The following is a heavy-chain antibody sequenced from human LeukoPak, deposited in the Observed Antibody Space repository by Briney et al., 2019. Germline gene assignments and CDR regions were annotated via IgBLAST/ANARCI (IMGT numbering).Heavy chain of an antibody. V-gene: IGHV3-21*01. J-gene: IGHJ4*02. Sequence: GGSLRLSCAVSGFTFSSYSMNWVRQAPGKGLEWVSSISSSSSYIYYADSVKGRFTISRDNAKNSLYLQMNSLRAEDTAVYYCAREITGHYYFDYWGQGTLVTVSS. CDR1: GFTFSSYS. D-gene: IGHD1-20*01. CDR3: AREITGHYYFDY. CDR2: ISSSSSYI.